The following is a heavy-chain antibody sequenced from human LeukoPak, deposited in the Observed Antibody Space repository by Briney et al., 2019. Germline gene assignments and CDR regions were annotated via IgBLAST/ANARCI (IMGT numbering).Heavy chain of an antibody. CDR2: INPNSGAT. CDR1: GYTFSGYY. Sequence: ASVKVSCKASGYTFSGYYLHWVRQAPGQGLEWMGWINPNSGATNYAQKFQGRVTMTRDTSISTAYMELSRLRSDDTAVYYCARDRYYDRNWFDPWGQGTLVTVSS. J-gene: IGHJ5*02. CDR3: ARDRYYDRNWFDP. V-gene: IGHV1-2*02. D-gene: IGHD3-22*01.